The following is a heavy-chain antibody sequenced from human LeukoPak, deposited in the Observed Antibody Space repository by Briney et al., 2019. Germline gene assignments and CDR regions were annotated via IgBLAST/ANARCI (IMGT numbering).Heavy chain of an antibody. CDR2: ISSGSRTI. D-gene: IGHD7-27*01. V-gene: IGHV3-48*01. Sequence: PGGSLRLSCAASGSSFSSYSMNWVRQAPGRGLEWISYISSGSRTIFYADSVKGRFTISRDNAKNSLYLLMNSLRADDTAVYYCARESITGDRDFDYWGQGTLITVSS. J-gene: IGHJ4*02. CDR1: GSSFSSYS. CDR3: ARESITGDRDFDY.